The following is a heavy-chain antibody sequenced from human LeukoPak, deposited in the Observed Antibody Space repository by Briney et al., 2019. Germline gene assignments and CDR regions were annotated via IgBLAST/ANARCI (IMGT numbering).Heavy chain of an antibody. CDR3: ARGVYSSSWFDY. CDR2: ISSSGSTI. Sequence: GGSLRLSCAASGFTFSSYEMNWVRQAPGKGLEWVSYISSSGSTIYYADSVKGPFTISRDNAKNSLYLQMNSLRAEDTAVYYCARGVYSSSWFDYWGQGTLVTVS. D-gene: IGHD6-13*01. CDR1: GFTFSSYE. J-gene: IGHJ4*02. V-gene: IGHV3-48*03.